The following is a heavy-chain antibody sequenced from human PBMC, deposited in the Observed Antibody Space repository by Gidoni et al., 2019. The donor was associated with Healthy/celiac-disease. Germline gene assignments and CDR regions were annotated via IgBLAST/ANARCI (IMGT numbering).Heavy chain of an antibody. CDR3: ARAVAVAGNYYYGMDV. D-gene: IGHD6-19*01. Sequence: QVQLVQSGAAVTKPGSSVKVSCKASGGTFSSYAISWVRQAPGQGLEWMGGIIPIFGTANYAQKFQGRVTITADESTSTAYMELSSLRSEDTAVYYCARAVAVAGNYYYGMDVWGQGTTVTVSS. CDR2: IIPIFGTA. J-gene: IGHJ6*02. CDR1: GGTFSSYA. V-gene: IGHV1-69*01.